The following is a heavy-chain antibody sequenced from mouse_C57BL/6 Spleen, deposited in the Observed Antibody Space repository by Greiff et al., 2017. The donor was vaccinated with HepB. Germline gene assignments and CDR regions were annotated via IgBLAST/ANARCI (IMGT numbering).Heavy chain of an antibody. V-gene: IGHV1-53*01. D-gene: IGHD4-1*01. CDR3: ARLAGREGYYFDY. CDR2: INPSNGGT. J-gene: IGHJ2*01. CDR1: GYTFTSYW. Sequence: LQQPGTELVKPGASVKLSCKASGYTFTSYWMHWVKQRPGQGLEWIGNINPSNGGTNYNEKFKSKATLTVDKSSSTAYMQLSSLTSEDSAVYYCARLAGREGYYFDYWGQGTTLTVSS.